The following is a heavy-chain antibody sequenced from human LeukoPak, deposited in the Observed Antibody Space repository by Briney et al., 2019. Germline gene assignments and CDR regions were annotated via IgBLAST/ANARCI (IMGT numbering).Heavy chain of an antibody. CDR2: MNPKSGDA. CDR1: GYSFTNYD. D-gene: IGHD3-10*01. V-gene: IGHV1-8*03. CDR3: ARGGRGSRSSWFDP. Sequence: ASVKVSCKASGYSFTNYDINWVRQATGQGLEWMGWMNPKSGDAGYSQKFQGRVFITRDTSINTAYMELSSLGSDDTAVYYCARGGRGSRSSWFDPWGQGTLVIVSS. J-gene: IGHJ5*02.